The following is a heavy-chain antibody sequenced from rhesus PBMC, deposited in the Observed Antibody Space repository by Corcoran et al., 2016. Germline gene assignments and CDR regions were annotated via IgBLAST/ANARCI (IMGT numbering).Heavy chain of an antibody. Sequence: QVQLQESGPGVVKPSETLSLTCAVSGGSISSGYDWSWIRQPPGKGREWIGYIYGSSGSTNYIPSLKNRFNISKDGSKNRFAVKLSSVTAADTAVYYCATRGEYSHVFDYWGQGVLVTVSS. CDR3: ATRGEYSHVFDY. CDR1: GGSISSGYD. D-gene: IGHD4-23*01. V-gene: IGHV4-76*01. CDR2: IYGSSGST. J-gene: IGHJ4*01.